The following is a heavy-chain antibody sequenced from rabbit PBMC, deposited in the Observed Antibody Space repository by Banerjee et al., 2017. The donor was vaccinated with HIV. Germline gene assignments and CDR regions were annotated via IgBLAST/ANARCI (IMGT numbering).Heavy chain of an antibody. J-gene: IGHJ4*01. V-gene: IGHV1S7*01. CDR1: GFDINAYH. CDR3: ARDPYGSTSGYSYYFNL. CDR2: FYTGEPTT. D-gene: IGHD1-1*01. Sequence: HLKETGGGLVQPGGSLTLSCKASGFDINAYHISLVRQAPGKGLEWIGIFYTGEPTTDYASWVNGRFTISSDNAQNTVDLQMNSLTAADTATYFCARDPYGSTSGYSYYFNLWGPGTLVTVS.